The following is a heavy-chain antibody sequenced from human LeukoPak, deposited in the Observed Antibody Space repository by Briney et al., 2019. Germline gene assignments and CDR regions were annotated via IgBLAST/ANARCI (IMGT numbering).Heavy chain of an antibody. CDR3: ARDNSVEDTAWWFDP. CDR1: GYTFTGYY. CDR2: INPNSGGT. Sequence: GASVKVSCKASGYTFTGYYMHWVRQAPGQGLEWMGWINPNSGGTNYAQKLQGRVTMTTDTSTSTAYMELRSLRSEDTAVYYCARDNSVEDTAWWFDPWGQGTLVTVSS. J-gene: IGHJ5*02. V-gene: IGHV1-2*02. D-gene: IGHD4-23*01.